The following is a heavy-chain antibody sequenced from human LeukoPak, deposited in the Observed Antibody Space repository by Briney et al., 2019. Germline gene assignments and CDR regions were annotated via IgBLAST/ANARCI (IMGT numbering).Heavy chain of an antibody. Sequence: GGSLRLSCAASGFTFDDYGMSWVRQAPGKGLEWVSSISSSSSYIHYADSVKGRFTISRDNAKNSLYLQMNSLRAEDTAVYYCAREWESDLWGQGTLVTVSS. D-gene: IGHD1-26*01. J-gene: IGHJ5*02. CDR2: ISSSSSYI. CDR1: GFTFDDYG. CDR3: AREWESDL. V-gene: IGHV3-21*01.